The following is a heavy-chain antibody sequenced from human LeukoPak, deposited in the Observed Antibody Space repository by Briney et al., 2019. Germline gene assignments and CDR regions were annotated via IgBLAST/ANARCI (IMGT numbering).Heavy chain of an antibody. Sequence: GGSLRLSRAASGFTFSSYAMSWVRQTPGKGLEWVSAISGSGGSTYYADSVKGRFTISRDNSKNTLFLQMNSLRAEDTAFYYCASSLLTRGRGPSDYWGQGTLVTVSS. J-gene: IGHJ4*02. CDR1: GFTFSSYA. D-gene: IGHD3-16*01. CDR2: ISGSGGST. V-gene: IGHV3-23*01. CDR3: ASSLLTRGRGPSDY.